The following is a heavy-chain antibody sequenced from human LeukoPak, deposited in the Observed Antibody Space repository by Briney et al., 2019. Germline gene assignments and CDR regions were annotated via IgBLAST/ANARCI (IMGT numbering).Heavy chain of an antibody. CDR3: AREGDTAMEEALDI. J-gene: IGHJ3*02. CDR1: GGSISSYY. D-gene: IGHD5-18*01. V-gene: IGHV4-59*01. CDR2: IYYSGST. Sequence: SETLSLTCTVSGGSISSYYWSWIRQPPGKGLEWIGYIYYSGSTNYNPSLKSRVTISVDTSKNQFSLKLSSVTAADTAVYYCAREGDTAMEEALDIWGQGTMVTVSS.